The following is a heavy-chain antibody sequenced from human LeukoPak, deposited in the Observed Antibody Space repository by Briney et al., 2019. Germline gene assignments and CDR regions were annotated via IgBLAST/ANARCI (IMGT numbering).Heavy chain of an antibody. V-gene: IGHV4-59*12. Sequence: SETLSLTCTVSGGSIGSDYWTWIRQPPGKGLESIGYIYYTGGTNYNPSLKSRVTISVDTSKNQFSLKLSSVTAADTAVYFCAKDGNSGWVIDNWGQGTLVTVSS. J-gene: IGHJ4*02. D-gene: IGHD6-19*01. CDR2: IYYTGGT. CDR3: AKDGNSGWVIDN. CDR1: GGSIGSDY.